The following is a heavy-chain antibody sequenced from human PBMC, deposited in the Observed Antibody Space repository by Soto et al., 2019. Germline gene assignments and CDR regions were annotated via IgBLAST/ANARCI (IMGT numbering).Heavy chain of an antibody. CDR3: AREGASGFGMDV. CDR2: IYTSGTT. J-gene: IGHJ6*02. Sequence: SETLSLTCNVSGGSIRSNYLSWIRQPAGKALEWIGRIYTSGTTNYNPSLKSRATMLIDTSKNQFSLILSSVTAADTGVYYCAREGASGFGMDVWGQGTTVTVYS. CDR1: GGSIRSNY. D-gene: IGHD1-26*01. V-gene: IGHV4-4*07.